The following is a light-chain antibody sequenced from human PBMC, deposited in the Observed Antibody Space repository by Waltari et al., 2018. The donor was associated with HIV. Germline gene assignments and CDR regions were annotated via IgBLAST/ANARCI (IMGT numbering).Light chain of an antibody. CDR3: QQYYSTPWT. J-gene: IGKJ1*01. CDR1: QSVLFSSNNKNY. CDR2: WAS. V-gene: IGKV4-1*01. Sequence: DIVMTQSPDSLAVSLGERATIHCKSSQSVLFSSNNKNYLAWYPQKPGQPPKLLIYWASTREAGVPDQFSGSGSGTDFTLTISSLQAEDVAVYYCQQYYSTPWTFGQGTKVEIK.